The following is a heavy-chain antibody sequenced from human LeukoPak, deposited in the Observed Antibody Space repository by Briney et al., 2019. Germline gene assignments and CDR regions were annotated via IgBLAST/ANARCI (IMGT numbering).Heavy chain of an antibody. CDR2: ISGSGGST. CDR1: GFTFSSYG. J-gene: IGHJ4*02. Sequence: PGGSLRLSWAASGFTFSSYGMHWVRQAPGKGLEWVSAISGSGGSTYYADSVKGRFTISRDNSKNTLYLQMNGLRAEDTAVYYCATPVVVITTLDYWGQGTLVTVSS. D-gene: IGHD3-22*01. V-gene: IGHV3-23*01. CDR3: ATPVVVITTLDY.